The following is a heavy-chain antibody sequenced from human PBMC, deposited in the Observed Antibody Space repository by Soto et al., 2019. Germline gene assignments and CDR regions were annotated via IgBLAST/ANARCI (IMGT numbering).Heavy chain of an antibody. CDR1: GFTFSTYA. J-gene: IGHJ4*02. Sequence: EVQLLESGGGLVQPVGSLRLSCTASGFTFSTYAMSWVRQAPGKGLEWVSTISDSGSTYYADSVKGRFTISRDNSKNTLYLEMNSLRAEDTAVYYCAKDKGGRYCSRTSCLYSFDYWGQGTLVTVSS. CDR2: ISDSGST. CDR3: AKDKGGRYCSRTSCLYSFDY. D-gene: IGHD2-2*01. V-gene: IGHV3-23*01.